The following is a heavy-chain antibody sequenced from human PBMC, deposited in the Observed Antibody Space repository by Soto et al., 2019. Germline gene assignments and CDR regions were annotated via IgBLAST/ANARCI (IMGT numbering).Heavy chain of an antibody. CDR3: ARDRGPSSGYYPYWFDP. V-gene: IGHV1-69*12. CDR2: IIPIFGTA. Sequence: QVQLVQSGAEVKKPGSSVKVSCKASGGTFSSYAITWVRHAPGQGLEWMGGIIPIFGTANYAQKFQARVTITADESTSTAYMELSSLRSEDTAVYYCARDRGPSSGYYPYWFDPWGQGPLVTVSS. D-gene: IGHD3-22*01. CDR1: GGTFSSYA. J-gene: IGHJ5*02.